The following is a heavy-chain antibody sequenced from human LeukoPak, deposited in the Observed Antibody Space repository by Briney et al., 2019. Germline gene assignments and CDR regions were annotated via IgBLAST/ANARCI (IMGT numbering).Heavy chain of an antibody. J-gene: IGHJ5*02. Sequence: SQTLSLTCTVSGDSISSRRHYWGWIRQPAGKGLEWIGRIHYSGNTKYNPSLNGRLSISVDTSKNQFSLNITPVTAADTAVYYCARGGLYWFDPWGQGTQVTVSP. CDR1: GDSISSRRHY. CDR3: ARGGLYWFDP. D-gene: IGHD3-10*01. CDR2: IHYSGNT. V-gene: IGHV4-61*02.